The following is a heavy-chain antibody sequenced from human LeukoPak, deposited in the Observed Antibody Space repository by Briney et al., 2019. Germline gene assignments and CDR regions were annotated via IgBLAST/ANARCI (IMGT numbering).Heavy chain of an antibody. D-gene: IGHD6-19*01. CDR1: VYTFTSYY. CDR2: INPSGGST. J-gene: IGHJ4*02. V-gene: IGHV1-46*01. Sequence: ASVTVSCKSSVYTFTSYYMHWVRQAPGQGLEWMGIINPSGGSTSYAQKSQGRVTMTRDTSTSTVYMELSSLRSEDTAVYYCARGGSSGWYDDYWGQGTLVTVSS. CDR3: ARGGSSGWYDDY.